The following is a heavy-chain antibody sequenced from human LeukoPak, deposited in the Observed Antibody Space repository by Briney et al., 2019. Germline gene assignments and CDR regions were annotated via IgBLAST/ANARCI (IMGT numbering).Heavy chain of an antibody. J-gene: IGHJ4*02. D-gene: IGHD5-18*01. CDR1: GFTFDDYA. CDR2: ISWNSGTI. CDR3: ARDRYGTNFDY. V-gene: IGHV3-9*01. Sequence: TGGSLRLSCAASGFTFDDYAMHWVRQAPGKGLEWVSGISWNSGTIGYADSVKGRFTISRDNAKNSLYLQMNSLRAEDTALYHCARDRYGTNFDYWGQGTLVTVSS.